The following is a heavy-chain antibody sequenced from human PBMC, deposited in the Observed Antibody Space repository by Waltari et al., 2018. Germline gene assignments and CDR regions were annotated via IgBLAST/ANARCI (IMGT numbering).Heavy chain of an antibody. CDR3: ARAAAPGKGAHWFDP. D-gene: IGHD3-16*01. CDR1: GYSFPSYD. CDR2: GNPSRGNT. J-gene: IGHJ5*02. V-gene: IGHV1-8*01. Sequence: QVQLVQSGAEVRKPGASLQVSCKASGYSFPSYDINGVRQATGQGPEWRGWGNPSRGNTGYGKKFQDRLIMTTDTSMTTAYMELINLTSEDTAIYYCARAAAPGKGAHWFDPWGQGTLVIVSS.